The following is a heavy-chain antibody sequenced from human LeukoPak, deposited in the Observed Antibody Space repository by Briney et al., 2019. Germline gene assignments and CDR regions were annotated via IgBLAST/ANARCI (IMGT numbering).Heavy chain of an antibody. CDR1: GGSFSGYY. V-gene: IGHV4-34*01. D-gene: IGHD6-13*01. CDR2: INHSGST. Sequence: PSETLSLTCAVYGGSFSGYYWSWIRQPPGKGLEWIGEINHSGSTNYNPSLKSRVTISVDTSKNQFSLKLSSVTAADTAVYYCAKVPRWSRIFSMAAAGTVFDYWGQGTLVTVSS. CDR3: AKVPRWSRIFSMAAAGTVFDY. J-gene: IGHJ4*02.